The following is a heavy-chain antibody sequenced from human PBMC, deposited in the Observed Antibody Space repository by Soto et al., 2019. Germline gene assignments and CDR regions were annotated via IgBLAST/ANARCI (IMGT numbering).Heavy chain of an antibody. D-gene: IGHD2-15*01. CDR3: ARHCSAANCYFSKQYDY. J-gene: IGHJ4*02. CDR2: VNPDDSNT. Sequence: GESLKISCKGSGYSFTNYWIGWVRQMPGKGLEWMGIVNPDDSNTKYSPSFQGQVTISADKSVTTAYLQWSSLKASDTAMYYCARHCSAANCYFSKQYDYWGQGTLVTVSS. V-gene: IGHV5-51*01. CDR1: GYSFTNYW.